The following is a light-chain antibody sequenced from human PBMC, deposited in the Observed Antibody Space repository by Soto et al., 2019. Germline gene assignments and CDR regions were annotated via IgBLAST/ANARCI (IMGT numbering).Light chain of an antibody. CDR2: QVT. Sequence: QSVLTQPPSASGSPGQSVTISCTGTSSDVGGWNYVSWYHQYPGKAPKLLIYQVTKRPSGVPDRFSGSKSDNTASLTVSGLQAEDEADYYCCAYAGINTVIFGGGTKLTVL. CDR3: CAYAGINTVI. CDR1: SSDVGGWNY. J-gene: IGLJ2*01. V-gene: IGLV2-8*01.